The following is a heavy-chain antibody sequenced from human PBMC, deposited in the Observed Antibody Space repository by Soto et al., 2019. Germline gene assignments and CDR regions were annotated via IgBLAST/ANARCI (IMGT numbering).Heavy chain of an antibody. Sequence: GGSLRLSCAAAGFTFGSYGMRWVRQAAGKGLEWVSAIGTAGDTYYPGSVKGRFTISRENAKNSLYLQMNSLRAEDTAVYYCARTYYDILTGYYRRHYYGMDVWGQGTTVTVSS. CDR1: GFTFGSYG. J-gene: IGHJ6*02. V-gene: IGHV3-13*01. D-gene: IGHD3-9*01. CDR2: IGTAGDT. CDR3: ARTYYDILTGYYRRHYYGMDV.